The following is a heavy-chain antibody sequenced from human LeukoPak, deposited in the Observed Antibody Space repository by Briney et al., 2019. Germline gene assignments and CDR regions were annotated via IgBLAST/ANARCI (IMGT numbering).Heavy chain of an antibody. Sequence: GGSLRLSRAASGFTFSTYAMNWFRQAPGKGLEWVSAVSGGGGNTYTYYADSVKGRFTISRDNSKDTVYLQMNSLRAEDTAVYYYAKRGYSGSYYSFDYWGQGTLVSVSS. CDR3: AKRGYSGSYYSFDY. V-gene: IGHV3-23*01. D-gene: IGHD3-10*01. CDR1: GFTFSTYA. CDR2: VSGGGGNTYT. J-gene: IGHJ4*02.